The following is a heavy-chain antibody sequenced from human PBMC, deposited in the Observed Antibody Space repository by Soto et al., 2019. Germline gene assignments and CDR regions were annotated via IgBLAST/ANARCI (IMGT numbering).Heavy chain of an antibody. CDR2: LSGTGGAI. CDR1: GFTFGSYA. J-gene: IGHJ6*02. D-gene: IGHD6-13*01. Sequence: PGGSLRLSCAASGFTFGSYAMSWVRQAPGKGLEWISALSGTGGAIYYADSVKGRFTISRDNSKNTLYLQMNSLRAEDTAVYYCAKYSSSRPYYYGMDVWGQGTTVTVS. V-gene: IGHV3-23*01. CDR3: AKYSSSRPYYYGMDV.